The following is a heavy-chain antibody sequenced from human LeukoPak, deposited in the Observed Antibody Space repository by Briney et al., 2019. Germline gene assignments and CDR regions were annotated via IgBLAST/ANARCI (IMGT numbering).Heavy chain of an antibody. CDR2: ISGRGGNT. J-gene: IGHJ4*02. V-gene: IGHV3-23*01. CDR1: GFTFSSYA. CDR3: AKQESWSNFDS. Sequence: TGGSLTHSCALSGFTFSSYAMSWVRQAPGKGREWVSAISGRGGNTFSADSVKCVFTISRDNSKNPLYLQMNSLRAEDTAVYYCAKQESWSNFDSWGQGTLVTVSS. D-gene: IGHD2-15*01.